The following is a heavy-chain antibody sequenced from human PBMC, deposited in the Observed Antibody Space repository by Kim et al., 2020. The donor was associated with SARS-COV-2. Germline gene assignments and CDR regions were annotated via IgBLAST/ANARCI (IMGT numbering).Heavy chain of an antibody. CDR3: ARQSSTSCPCCYMDV. D-gene: IGHD2-2*01. J-gene: IGHJ6*03. V-gene: IGHV3-74*01. Sequence: GGSLRLSCAASGFTFSTYWMYWVRQAPGKGLVWVSRINSDGSSTNYADSVKGRFTISRDNAKNTLYLQMNSLRAEDTAVYYCARQSSTSCPCCYMDVWGKGTTVTVSS. CDR1: GFTFSTYW. CDR2: INSDGSST.